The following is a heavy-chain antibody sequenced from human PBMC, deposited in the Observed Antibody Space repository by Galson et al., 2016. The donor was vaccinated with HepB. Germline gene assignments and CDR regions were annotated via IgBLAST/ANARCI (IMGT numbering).Heavy chain of an antibody. J-gene: IGHJ3*02. D-gene: IGHD7-27*01. CDR2: LSGSGHSK. V-gene: IGHV3-23*01. CDR3: ARGALTGNHDAFDT. Sequence: SLRLSCAASGFNFSNDAMSWVRQAPGKGLEWVSTLSGSGHSKYYADSVKGRFPIPRDNSKNTVYLQMNSLRAEDTAVYYCARGALTGNHDAFDTWGQGTMVTVSS. CDR1: GFNFSNDA.